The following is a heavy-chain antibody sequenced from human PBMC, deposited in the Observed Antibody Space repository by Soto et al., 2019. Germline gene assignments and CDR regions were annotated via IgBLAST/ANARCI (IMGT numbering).Heavy chain of an antibody. Sequence: GESLKISCKGSGYSFTSYWIGWVRQMPGKGLEWMGIIYPGDSDTRYSPSFQGQVTISADKSISTAYLQWSSLKASDTAMYYCASPGYSGYDPPYYYYGGMDVWGQGTTVTVSS. CDR1: GYSFTSYW. V-gene: IGHV5-51*01. CDR3: ASPGYSGYDPPYYYYGGMDV. J-gene: IGHJ6*02. D-gene: IGHD5-12*01. CDR2: IYPGDSDT.